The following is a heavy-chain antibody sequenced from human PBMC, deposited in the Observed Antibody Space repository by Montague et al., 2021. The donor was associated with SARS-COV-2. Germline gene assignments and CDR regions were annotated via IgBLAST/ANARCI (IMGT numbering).Heavy chain of an antibody. CDR1: IGSISSGSYY. CDR3: ARDGYSSGWNGLHWFDP. CDR2: IYTSGST. V-gene: IGHV4-61*02. D-gene: IGHD6-25*01. Sequence: TLSLTCTVSIGSISSGSYYWSWIRQPAGKGLEWIGRIYTSGSTNYNPSLKSRVTISVDTSKNQFSLKRSSVTAADTAVYYCARDGYSSGWNGLHWFDPWGQGTLVTVSS. J-gene: IGHJ5*02.